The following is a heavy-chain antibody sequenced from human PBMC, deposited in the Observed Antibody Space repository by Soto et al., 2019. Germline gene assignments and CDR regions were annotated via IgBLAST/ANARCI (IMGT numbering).Heavy chain of an antibody. CDR2: ISGSGGST. CDR3: AKDLYSSSWYDDY. D-gene: IGHD6-13*01. J-gene: IGHJ4*02. Sequence: GGSLRLSCAASGFTFSSYAMSWVRQAPGKGLEWVSAISGSGGSTYYADSVKGRYTISRDNSKTTLYLQMNSLRAEDTAVYYCAKDLYSSSWYDDYWGQGTLVTVSS. CDR1: GFTFSSYA. V-gene: IGHV3-23*01.